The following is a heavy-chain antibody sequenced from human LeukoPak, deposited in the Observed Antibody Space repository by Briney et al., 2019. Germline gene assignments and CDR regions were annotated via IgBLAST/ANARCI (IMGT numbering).Heavy chain of an antibody. CDR3: AKDSGYDIPYYFDY. J-gene: IGHJ4*02. Sequence: GGSLRLSCAASGFTFDDYAMHWVRQAPGKSLEWVSFISWDGGSTYYADSVKGRFTISRDNSKNSLYLQMNSLRAEDTALYYRAKDSGYDIPYYFDYWGQGTLVTVSS. D-gene: IGHD5-12*01. V-gene: IGHV3-43D*03. CDR2: ISWDGGST. CDR1: GFTFDDYA.